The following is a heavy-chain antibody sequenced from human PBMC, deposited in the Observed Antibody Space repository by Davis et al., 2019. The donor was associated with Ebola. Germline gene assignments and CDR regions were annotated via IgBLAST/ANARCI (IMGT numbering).Heavy chain of an antibody. D-gene: IGHD6-13*01. V-gene: IGHV4-59*01. CDR2: IYYSGST. CDR3: ARMYSGSWLDY. CDR1: GGSISNYY. J-gene: IGHJ4*02. Sequence: MPSETLSLTCTVSGGSISNYYWSWIRQPPGKGLEWIGYIYYSGSTNYNPSLKSRVIISVDTSKNQFSLKLSSVTAADTAVYYCARMYSGSWLDYWGQGTVVTVSS.